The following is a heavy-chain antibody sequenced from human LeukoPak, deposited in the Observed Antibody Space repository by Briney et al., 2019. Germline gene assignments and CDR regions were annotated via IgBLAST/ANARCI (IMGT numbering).Heavy chain of an antibody. J-gene: IGHJ4*02. CDR2: INHSGST. D-gene: IGHD3-16*01. CDR3: ARGNRPALGEYGDFDY. V-gene: IGHV4-34*01. Sequence: PAETLTLTCAVYASSFSGYYWSWIRQPPGKGLEWIGEINHSGSTNYYPSLKSRVTIPVDKSKNQFFLKMSPVTAADTAVYYRARGNRPALGEYGDFDYWGQGTLVTVSS. CDR1: ASSFSGYY.